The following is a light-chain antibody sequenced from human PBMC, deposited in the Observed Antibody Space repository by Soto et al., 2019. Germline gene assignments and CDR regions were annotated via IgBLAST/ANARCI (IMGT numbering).Light chain of an antibody. CDR3: QQYGSSRT. V-gene: IGKV3-20*01. Sequence: EIVLTQSPGTLSLSPGERATLSCRASQSVSTYLAWYQQQPGQAPRLLIYGASSRATGIPDRFSGSGSGTDFTLTISRLEPEDFAVYYCQQYGSSRTFGQGTKVDIK. CDR2: GAS. CDR1: QSVSTY. J-gene: IGKJ1*01.